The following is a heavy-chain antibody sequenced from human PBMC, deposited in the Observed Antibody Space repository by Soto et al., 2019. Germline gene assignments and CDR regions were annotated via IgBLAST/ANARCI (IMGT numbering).Heavy chain of an antibody. Sequence: SETLSLTCAVYGGLLSGYYWRWNRHTPGKGLEWIGAINHSGSTNYNPSLKSSGTISVAPSKNQFSLKLSSVTAADTAVYYCAIVRLAVAGTDYYYYYGMDVPGQGTTVTLP. CDR3: AIVRLAVAGTDYYYYYGMDV. V-gene: IGHV4-34*01. CDR2: INHSGST. CDR1: GGLLSGYY. D-gene: IGHD6-19*01. J-gene: IGHJ6*02.